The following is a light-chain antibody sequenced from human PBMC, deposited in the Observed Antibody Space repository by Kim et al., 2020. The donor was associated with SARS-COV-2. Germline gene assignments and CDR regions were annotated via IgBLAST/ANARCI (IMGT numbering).Light chain of an antibody. J-gene: IGKJ1*01. CDR1: QSVSSN. V-gene: IGKV3-15*01. Sequence: EIVMTQSPAPLSVSPGERATLSCRASQSVSSNLAWYQQKPGQAPRLLIYGASTRATGIPARFSGSGSGTEFTLTISSLQSEDFAVYYCQQYNNWLATFGQGTKVDIK. CDR3: QQYNNWLAT. CDR2: GAS.